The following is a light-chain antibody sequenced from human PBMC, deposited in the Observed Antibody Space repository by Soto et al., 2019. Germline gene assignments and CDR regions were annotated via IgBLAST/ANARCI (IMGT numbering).Light chain of an antibody. J-gene: IGKJ1*01. CDR2: KAS. Sequence: DIQMTQSPSTLSGSVGDRVTITCRASQTISSWLAWYQQKPGKAPKLLIYKASTLKSGDPSRFSGSGSGTEFTLTISSLQPDDFAPYYCQHYNSYSEAFGQGTKVELK. V-gene: IGKV1-5*03. CDR1: QTISSW. CDR3: QHYNSYSEA.